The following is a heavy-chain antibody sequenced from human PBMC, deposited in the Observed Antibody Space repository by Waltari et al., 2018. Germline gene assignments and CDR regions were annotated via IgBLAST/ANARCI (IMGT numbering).Heavy chain of an antibody. D-gene: IGHD4-17*01. Sequence: QVQLQESGPGLVKPSQTLSLTCTVSGGSLSSGSYYWSWIRQPAGKGLEWIGRIYTSGSTNYNPSLKSRVTISVDTSKNQFSLKLSSVTAADTAVYYCARDLMTTVTTSALGYFDLWGRGTLVTVSS. CDR3: ARDLMTTVTTSALGYFDL. V-gene: IGHV4-61*02. CDR2: IYTSGST. J-gene: IGHJ2*01. CDR1: GGSLSSGSYY.